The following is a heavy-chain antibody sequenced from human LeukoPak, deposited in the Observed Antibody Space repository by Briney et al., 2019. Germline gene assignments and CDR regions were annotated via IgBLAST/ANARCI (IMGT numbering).Heavy chain of an antibody. CDR3: ARGASYDGDYEQLDY. CDR1: GFTFSTYG. Sequence: GGSLRLSCAASGFTFSTYGMTWVRQAPGKGLEWVSTINSGGVNTYYVDSVKGRFTISRDNSKNTLYLQMNSLRAEDTAVYYCARGASYDGDYEQLDYWGQGTLVTVSP. D-gene: IGHD4-17*01. J-gene: IGHJ4*02. V-gene: IGHV3-23*01. CDR2: INSGGVNT.